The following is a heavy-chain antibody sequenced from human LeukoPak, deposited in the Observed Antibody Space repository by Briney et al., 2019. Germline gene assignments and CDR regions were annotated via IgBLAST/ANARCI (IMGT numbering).Heavy chain of an antibody. CDR1: GGSISSYY. Sequence: SETLSLTCTVSGGSISSYYWSWIRQPAGKGLEWIGRIYTTGSANYNPSLKSPVTMSVDTSKNQFSLKLSSVTAADTAVYYCAREGREVYYYYGMDVWGQGTTVTVSS. CDR3: AREGREVYYYYGMDV. D-gene: IGHD1-26*01. J-gene: IGHJ6*02. CDR2: IYTTGSA. V-gene: IGHV4-4*07.